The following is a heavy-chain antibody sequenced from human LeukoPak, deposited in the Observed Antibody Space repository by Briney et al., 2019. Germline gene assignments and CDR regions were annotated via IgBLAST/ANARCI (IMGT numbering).Heavy chain of an antibody. D-gene: IGHD6-19*01. CDR1: GYTFTNYP. CDR3: ARNGPVAGTLLH. J-gene: IGHJ4*02. Sequence: ASVKVSCKASGYTFTNYPIHWVRQAPGQRLEWMGWINADNGYTKYSQRFQGRVTITSDTSASTAYMELRSLRSEDTAVYYCARNGPVAGTLLHWGQGTLVTVSS. V-gene: IGHV1-3*01. CDR2: INADNGYT.